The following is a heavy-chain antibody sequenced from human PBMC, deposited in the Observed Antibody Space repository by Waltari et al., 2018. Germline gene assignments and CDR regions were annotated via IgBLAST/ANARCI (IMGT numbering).Heavy chain of an antibody. CDR3: ARSGYYDSSGYYWWFDP. CDR1: GGSISSSNYY. J-gene: IGHJ5*02. D-gene: IGHD3-22*01. CDR2: IYYSGST. V-gene: IGHV4-39*01. Sequence: QLQLQESGPGLVKPSETLSLTCTVSGGSISSSNYYWGWIRQPPGKGLEWIGRIYYSGSTYYNPYLKSRVTISVDTSKNQFYLKLNSVTAAETAVHYCARSGYYDSSGYYWWFDPWGQGTLVTVSS.